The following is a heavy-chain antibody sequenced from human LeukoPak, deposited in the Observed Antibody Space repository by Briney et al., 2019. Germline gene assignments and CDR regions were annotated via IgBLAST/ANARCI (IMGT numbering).Heavy chain of an antibody. CDR2: IKQDGSEM. CDR3: ARDPGRGSCFDY. D-gene: IGHD2-15*01. V-gene: IGHV3-7*01. Sequence: GGSLRRSCAASGFTFSSYWMNWVRQAPEKGLEWVANIKQDGSEMYYVDSVKGRFTISRDNAKNSLYLQMNNLRVGDTAVYYCARDPGRGSCFDYWGQGTLVTVSS. CDR1: GFTFSSYW. J-gene: IGHJ4*02.